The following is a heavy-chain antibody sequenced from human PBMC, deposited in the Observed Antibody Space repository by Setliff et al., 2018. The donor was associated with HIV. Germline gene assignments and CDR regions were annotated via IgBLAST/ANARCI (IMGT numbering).Heavy chain of an antibody. V-gene: IGHV4-39*01. CDR1: GGSISGSSYF. CDR3: ARTLRAAAMGYFDY. CDR2: ISYSGST. J-gene: IGHJ4*02. D-gene: IGHD5-18*01. Sequence: SETLSLTCTVSGGSISGSSYFLAWIRQPPGRGLEWIGSISYSGSTSYNPSLKSRVTISVDTSKNQFSLKLSSVAAADTAVYYCARTLRAAAMGYFDYWGQGTLVTVSS.